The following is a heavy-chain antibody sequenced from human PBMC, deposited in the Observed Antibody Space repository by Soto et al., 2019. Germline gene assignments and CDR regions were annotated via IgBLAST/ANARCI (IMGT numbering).Heavy chain of an antibody. V-gene: IGHV3-23*01. D-gene: IGHD1-26*01. CDR3: ARRGSGSYYDD. CDR2: ISGSGDST. Sequence: EVQLLESGGGLVQPGGSLRLSCAASGFTFSSYAMRWVRQAPGKGLEWVSAISGSGDSTYYADSVKGRFTISRDNSKNTLYLQMNSLRAEDTAVYYCARRGSGSYYDDWGQGTLVTVSS. CDR1: GFTFSSYA. J-gene: IGHJ4*02.